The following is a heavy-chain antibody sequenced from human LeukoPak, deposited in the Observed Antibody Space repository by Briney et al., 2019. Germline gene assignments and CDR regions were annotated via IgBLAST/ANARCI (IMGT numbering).Heavy chain of an antibody. CDR3: ARAISASYFSL. CDR2: IYSGNST. V-gene: IGHV3-66*01. D-gene: IGHD1-26*01. J-gene: IGHJ4*02. CDR1: RFTVSSNY. Sequence: GGSLRLSCAASRFTVSSNYMSWVRQAPGKGLEWVSVIYSGNSTYYADSVRGRFTISRDNSKNTLYLQMNSLRAEDTAVYYCARAISASYFSLWGQGTLVTVSS.